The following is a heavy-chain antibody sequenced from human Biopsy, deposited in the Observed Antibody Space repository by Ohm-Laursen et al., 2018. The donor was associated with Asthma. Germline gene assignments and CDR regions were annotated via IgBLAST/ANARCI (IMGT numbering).Heavy chain of an antibody. D-gene: IGHD3-22*01. CDR1: GGSITSSSYY. J-gene: IGHJ4*02. Sequence: ETLSLTCTVSGGSITSSSYYWGWIRQPPGKGMEWIGSMYHSGSPYYHPSLKSRATISLDTSKNQLSLKMSSVTAADTAVYFCVRHQYSSSWSTFDYWGQGALVTVSS. CDR3: VRHQYSSSWSTFDY. V-gene: IGHV4-39*01. CDR2: MYHSGSP.